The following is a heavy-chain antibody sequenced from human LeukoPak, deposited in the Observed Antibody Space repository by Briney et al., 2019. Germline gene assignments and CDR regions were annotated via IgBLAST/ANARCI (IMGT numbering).Heavy chain of an antibody. J-gene: IGHJ4*02. Sequence: PGGSLRLSCAASGFTFDDYAMHWVRQAPGKGLEWVSLIRGDGGRTYYADSVQGRFTISRDNSKNSMYLQMNSLRTEDTDLYYCEKDYYDSSGYDYLPGGWGQGALVTVSS. CDR3: EKDYYDSSGYDYLPGG. D-gene: IGHD3-22*01. CDR2: IRGDGGRT. V-gene: IGHV3-43*02. CDR1: GFTFDDYA.